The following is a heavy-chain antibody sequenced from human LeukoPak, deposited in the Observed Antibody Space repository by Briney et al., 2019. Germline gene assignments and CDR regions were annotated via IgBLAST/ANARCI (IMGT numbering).Heavy chain of an antibody. CDR2: IYYSGST. Sequence: PSETLSLTCTVSGGSISSYYWSWIRQPPGKGLEWIGYIYYSGSTNYNPSLKSRVTISVDTSKNQFSLKLSSVTAADTAVYYCARAPDGYNPFDYWGQGTLVTVSS. V-gene: IGHV4-59*01. CDR3: ARAPDGYNPFDY. J-gene: IGHJ4*02. D-gene: IGHD5-24*01. CDR1: GGSISSYY.